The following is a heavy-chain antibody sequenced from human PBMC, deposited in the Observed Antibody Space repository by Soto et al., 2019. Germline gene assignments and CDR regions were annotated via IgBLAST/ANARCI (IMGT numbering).Heavy chain of an antibody. CDR2: IYTSGST. CDR3: ARGWGATYCTNGVCQTGRWFDP. D-gene: IGHD2-8*01. Sequence: QVQLQESGPGLVKPSETLSLTCTVSGGSISSYYWSWIRQPAGKGLEWIGRIYTSGSTNYNPSLKSRVTMSVDTSKNQFSLKLSSVTAADTAVYYCARGWGATYCTNGVCQTGRWFDPWGQGTLVTVSS. J-gene: IGHJ5*02. V-gene: IGHV4-4*07. CDR1: GGSISSYY.